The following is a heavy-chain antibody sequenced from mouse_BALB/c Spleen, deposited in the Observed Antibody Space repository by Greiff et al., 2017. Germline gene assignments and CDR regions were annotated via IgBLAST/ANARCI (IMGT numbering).Heavy chain of an antibody. CDR2: ISSGGSYT. CDR3: ARQDGYPYAMDY. CDR1: GFTFSSYG. Sequence: DVKLVESGGDLVKPGGSLKLSCAASGFTFSSYGMSWVRQTPDKRLEWVATISSGGSYTYYPDSVKGRFTISRDNAKNTLYLQMSSLKSEDTAMYYCARQDGYPYAMDYWGQGTSVTDSS. J-gene: IGHJ4*01. V-gene: IGHV5-6*02. D-gene: IGHD2-3*01.